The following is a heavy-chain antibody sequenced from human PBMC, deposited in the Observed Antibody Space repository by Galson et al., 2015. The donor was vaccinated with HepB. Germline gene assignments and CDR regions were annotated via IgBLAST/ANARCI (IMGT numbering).Heavy chain of an antibody. D-gene: IGHD6-19*01. J-gene: IGHJ6*02. CDR2: TYYRSKWDN. CDR3: ARGTWLTNYYYSGMDV. V-gene: IGHV6-1*01. Sequence: CAISGDSVSSNSAAWNWIRQSPSRGLEWLGRTYYRSKWDNDYAVSVKSRITINPDTSKNQFSLQLNSVTPEDTAVYYCARGTWLTNYYYSGMDVWGQGTTVTVSS. CDR1: GDSVSSNSAA.